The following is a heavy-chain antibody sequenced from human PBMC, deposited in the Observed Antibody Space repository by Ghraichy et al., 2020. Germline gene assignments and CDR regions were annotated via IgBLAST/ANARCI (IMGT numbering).Heavy chain of an antibody. V-gene: IGHV4-59*01. CDR3: ARDSGFWSPKDYFDH. D-gene: IGHD3-3*01. Sequence: SETLSLTCTVSGGSISNYYCGWTRQPPGKGLEWIGNIYHSGSTNYNPSLRSRVTISVDTSKNQFSLKLSSVTAADTAVYYCARDSGFWSPKDYFDHWGQGILVTVSS. J-gene: IGHJ4*02. CDR2: IYHSGST. CDR1: GGSISNYY.